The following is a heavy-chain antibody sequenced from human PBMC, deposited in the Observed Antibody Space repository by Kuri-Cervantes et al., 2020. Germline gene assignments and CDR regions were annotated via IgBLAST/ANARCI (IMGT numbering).Heavy chain of an antibody. CDR3: ARNPATYYYDSSGSFDY. D-gene: IGHD3-22*01. J-gene: IGHJ4*02. CDR1: GFPLSTSGMC. Sequence: SGPTLVKPTQTLTLTCTFSGFPLSTSGMCVSWIRQPPGKALEWLARIDWDDDKYYSTSLKTRLTISKDTSKNQVVLTMTNMDPVDTATYYCARNPATYYYDSSGSFDYWGQGTLVTVSS. CDR2: IDWDDDK. V-gene: IGHV2-70*11.